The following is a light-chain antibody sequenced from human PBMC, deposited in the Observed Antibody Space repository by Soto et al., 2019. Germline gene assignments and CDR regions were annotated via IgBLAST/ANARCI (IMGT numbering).Light chain of an antibody. CDR2: WAS. CDR3: QQYHSDPIT. V-gene: IGKV4-1*01. CDR1: QSLLSNNKNF. J-gene: IGKJ5*01. Sequence: DIVMTQSPDSPAVSLGERATINCKSSQSLLSNNKNFLAWFQQKSGQPPKLLLYWASTRESGVPDRFSGSGSGTDFTLTITSLQAEDVAVYYCQQYHSDPITFGQGTRLENK.